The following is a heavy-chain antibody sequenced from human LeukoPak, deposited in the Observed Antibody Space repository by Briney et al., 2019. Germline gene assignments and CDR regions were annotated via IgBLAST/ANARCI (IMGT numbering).Heavy chain of an antibody. J-gene: IGHJ6*02. V-gene: IGHV4-59*12. CDR1: GFTFSSYW. D-gene: IGHD1-26*01. CDR2: VYHSGST. Sequence: GSLRLSCAASGFTFSSYWMSWIRQPPGKGLEWIGYVYHSGSTYYNPSLKGRVAILLDTSKSQFSLKLSSVTAADTAVYYCAREISGSYPGVYYYGLDVWGQGTTVTVSS. CDR3: AREISGSYPGVYYYGLDV.